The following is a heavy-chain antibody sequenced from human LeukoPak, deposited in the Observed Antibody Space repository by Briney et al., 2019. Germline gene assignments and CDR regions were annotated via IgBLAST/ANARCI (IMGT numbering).Heavy chain of an antibody. V-gene: IGHV4-39*07. D-gene: IGHD3-9*01. J-gene: IGHJ3*02. CDR3: ARDILTPPSAFDI. CDR1: GGSISSSSYY. Sequence: PSETLSLTCTVSGGSISSSSYYWGWIRQPPGKGLEWIGSIYYSGSTYYNPSLKSRVTISVDTSKNQFSLKLSSVTAADTAVYYCARDILTPPSAFDIWGQGTMVTVSS. CDR2: IYYSGST.